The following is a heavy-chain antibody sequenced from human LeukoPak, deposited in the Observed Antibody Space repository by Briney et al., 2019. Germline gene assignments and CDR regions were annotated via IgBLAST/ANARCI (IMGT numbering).Heavy chain of an antibody. V-gene: IGHV1-2*02. CDR2: INPNSGGT. J-gene: IGHJ3*02. CDR3: ARGRGPDDAFDI. CDR1: GYTFTGYY. Sequence: ASVKVSCKASGYTFTGYYMHWVRQAPGQGLEWMGWINPNSGGTNYAQKFQGRVTMTRDTSISTAYMELSRLRSDDTAVYHCARGRGPDDAFDIWGQGTMVTVSS.